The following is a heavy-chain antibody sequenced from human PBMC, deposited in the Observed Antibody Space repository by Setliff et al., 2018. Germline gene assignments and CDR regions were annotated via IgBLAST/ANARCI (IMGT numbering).Heavy chain of an antibody. J-gene: IGHJ3*01. V-gene: IGHV1-18*01. CDR3: AISTLSICSGGSCPNAFDV. Sequence: AASVKVSCKASGHIFKSYGISWVRQAPGHGLEWMGWISNYNDITNYAQRFQGRVTMTTDTSTSAAYMELRSLRSDDTAVYYCAISTLSICSGGSCPNAFDVWGRGTMVTVSS. CDR1: GHIFKSYG. D-gene: IGHD2-15*01. CDR2: ISNYNDIT.